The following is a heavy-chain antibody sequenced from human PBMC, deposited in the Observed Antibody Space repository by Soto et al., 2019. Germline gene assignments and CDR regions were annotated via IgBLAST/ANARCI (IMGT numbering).Heavy chain of an antibody. V-gene: IGHV5-51*01. CDR3: ARTSAAGKYYYGMDV. CDR1: GYIFTTYW. CDR2: IYPGDSDT. D-gene: IGHD6-13*01. Sequence: GESLKISCQGSGYIFTTYWIGWVRQMPGKGLEWMGIIYPGDSDTRYSPSFQGQVTISADKSISTAYLQWSSLKASDTAMYYCARTSAAGKYYYGMDVWGQGTTVTVSS. J-gene: IGHJ6*02.